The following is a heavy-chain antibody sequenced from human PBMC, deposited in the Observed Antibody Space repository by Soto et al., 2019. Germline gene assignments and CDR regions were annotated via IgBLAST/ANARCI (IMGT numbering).Heavy chain of an antibody. CDR2: INPNSGGT. CDR1: GYTFTSYY. J-gene: IGHJ4*02. V-gene: IGHV1-2*04. Sequence: ASVKVSCKGSGYTFTSYYMHWVRQAPGQGLEWMGWINPNSGGTNYAQKFQGWVTMTRDTSISTAYMELSRLRSDDTAVYYCARGEGGPRWGSIDYWGQGTLVTVSS. CDR3: ARGEGGPRWGSIDY. D-gene: IGHD2-21*01.